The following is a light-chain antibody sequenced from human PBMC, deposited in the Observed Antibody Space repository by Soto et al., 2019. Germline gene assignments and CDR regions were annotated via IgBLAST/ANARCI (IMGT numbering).Light chain of an antibody. CDR1: QSISSY. CDR2: AAS. J-gene: IGKJ4*01. Sequence: DIQMTQSPSSLSASIGDRVTITCRASQSISSYLNWYQHRPGKAPKLLIYAASSLQPGLPSRFSGSGSGTDFTITISRLQPEDFATYYCQQSYSTRLTFGGGTKVEIK. V-gene: IGKV1-39*01. CDR3: QQSYSTRLT.